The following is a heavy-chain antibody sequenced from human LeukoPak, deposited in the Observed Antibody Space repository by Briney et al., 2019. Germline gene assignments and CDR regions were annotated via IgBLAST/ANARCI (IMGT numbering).Heavy chain of an antibody. Sequence: SETLSLTCTVSGGPIGNNYWTWIRQPPGKGLEYIGYIYYTGATNYNPSLKSRVTISVDTSKSQFSLKLSSVTAADTAVYFCAKYGNSGWVIDNWGQGALVTVSS. CDR1: GGPIGNNY. CDR3: AKYGNSGWVIDN. J-gene: IGHJ4*02. CDR2: IYYTGAT. V-gene: IGHV4-59*08. D-gene: IGHD6-19*01.